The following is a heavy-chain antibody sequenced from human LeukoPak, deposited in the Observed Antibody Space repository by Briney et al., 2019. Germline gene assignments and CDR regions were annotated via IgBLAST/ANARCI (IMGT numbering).Heavy chain of an antibody. CDR3: ARFKSGYYLFDY. CDR2: INWNGGST. D-gene: IGHD3-22*01. CDR1: GFTFSSYW. V-gene: IGHV3-20*04. J-gene: IGHJ4*02. Sequence: GGSLRLSCAASGFTFSSYWMHWVRQAPGKGLEWVSGINWNGGSTGYADSVKGRFTISRDNAKNSLYLQMNSLRAEDTALYYCARFKSGYYLFDYWGQGTLVTVSS.